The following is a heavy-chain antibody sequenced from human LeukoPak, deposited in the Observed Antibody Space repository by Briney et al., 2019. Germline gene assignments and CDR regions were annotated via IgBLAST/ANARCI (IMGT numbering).Heavy chain of an antibody. J-gene: IGHJ6*03. CDR3: ARAPGHYYYYYMDV. CDR1: GFTFSSYS. Sequence: GGSLRLSCAASGFTFSSYSMNWVCQAPGKGLEWVSSISSSSSYIYYADSVKGRFTISRDNAKNSLYLQMNSLRAEDTAVYYCARAPGHYYYYYMDVWGKGTTVTVSS. V-gene: IGHV3-21*01. CDR2: ISSSSSYI.